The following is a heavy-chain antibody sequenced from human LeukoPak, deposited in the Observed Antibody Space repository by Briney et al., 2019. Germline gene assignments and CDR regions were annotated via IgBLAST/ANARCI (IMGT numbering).Heavy chain of an antibody. CDR1: GFTFSSYG. CDR2: IRYDGSNK. CDR3: AKLDYSPDYDFWSGYSDY. Sequence: PGGSLRLSCAASGFTFSSYGMHWVRQAPGKGLEWVAFIRYDGSNKYYADSVKGRFTISRDNSKNTLYLQMNSLRAEGTAVYYCAKLDYSPDYDFWSGYSDYWGQGTLVTVSS. D-gene: IGHD3-3*01. V-gene: IGHV3-30*02. J-gene: IGHJ4*02.